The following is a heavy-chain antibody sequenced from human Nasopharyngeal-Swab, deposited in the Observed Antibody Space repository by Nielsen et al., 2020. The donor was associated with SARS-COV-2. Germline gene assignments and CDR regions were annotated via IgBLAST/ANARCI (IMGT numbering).Heavy chain of an antibody. Sequence: GESLKISCEGSGYTFTDHWITWVRQMPGKGLEWVGRIDPSDSYTKYGPSFQGHVSISVDTSISTAYLQWSSLKASDSALYYCARHGTYSNSREIDLWGQGTPVTVSS. D-gene: IGHD6-6*01. J-gene: IGHJ5*02. CDR1: GYTFTDHW. CDR3: ARHGTYSNSREIDL. CDR2: IDPSDSYT. V-gene: IGHV5-10-1*01.